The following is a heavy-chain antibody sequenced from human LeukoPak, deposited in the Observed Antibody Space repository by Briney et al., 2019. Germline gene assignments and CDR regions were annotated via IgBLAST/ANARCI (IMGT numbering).Heavy chain of an antibody. D-gene: IGHD2-15*01. J-gene: IGHJ4*02. Sequence: SETLSLTCTVSGGSISSSSYYWDWIRQPPGKGLEWIGSVFYSGSTYYNPSLKSRVTISVDTSKTQFSLRLSSVTAADTAVYYCARRRYCSGGSCYYFDYWGQGTLVTVSS. CDR2: VFYSGST. CDR1: GGSISSSSYY. V-gene: IGHV4-39*01. CDR3: ARRRYCSGGSCYYFDY.